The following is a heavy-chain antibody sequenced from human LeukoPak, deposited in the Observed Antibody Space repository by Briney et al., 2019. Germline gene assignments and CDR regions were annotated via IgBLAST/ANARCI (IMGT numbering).Heavy chain of an antibody. CDR2: IYSGDNT. Sequence: PGGSLRLSCAVSGFTVSRHYMSWVRQAPGKGLEWVSIIYSGDNTYCADSVKGRFTISRDNSKNTLYLQMNSLRVEDTAVYYCARDRGSGYDPGYFDYWGQGTLVTVSS. CDR3: ARDRGSGYDPGYFDY. CDR1: GFTVSRHY. V-gene: IGHV3-66*01. D-gene: IGHD5-12*01. J-gene: IGHJ4*02.